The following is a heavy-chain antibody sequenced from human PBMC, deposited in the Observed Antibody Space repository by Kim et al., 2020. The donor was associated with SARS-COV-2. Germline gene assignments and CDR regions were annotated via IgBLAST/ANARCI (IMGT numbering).Heavy chain of an antibody. Sequence: SETLSLTCTVSGGSISSSSYYWGWIRQPPGKGLEWIGSIYYSGSTYYNPSLKSRVTISVDTSKNQFSLKLSSVTAADTAVYYCARGLEVEQWLPSKYYFDYWGQGTLVTVSS. CDR2: IYYSGST. V-gene: IGHV4-39*07. CDR1: GGSISSSSYY. CDR3: ARGLEVEQWLPSKYYFDY. D-gene: IGHD6-19*01. J-gene: IGHJ4*02.